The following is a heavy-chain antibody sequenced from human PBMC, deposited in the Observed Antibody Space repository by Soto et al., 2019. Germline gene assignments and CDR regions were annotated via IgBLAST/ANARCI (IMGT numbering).Heavy chain of an antibody. CDR1: GFTFSSYA. CDR3: AKGKYYGSGSSLDY. D-gene: IGHD3-10*01. Sequence: GGSLRLSCAASGFTFSSYAMSWVRQAPGKGLEWVSAISGSGGSTYYADSVKGRFTISRDNSKNTLYLQMNSLRAEDTAVYYCAKGKYYGSGSSLDYWGQGTLVTVSS. J-gene: IGHJ4*02. CDR2: ISGSGGST. V-gene: IGHV3-23*01.